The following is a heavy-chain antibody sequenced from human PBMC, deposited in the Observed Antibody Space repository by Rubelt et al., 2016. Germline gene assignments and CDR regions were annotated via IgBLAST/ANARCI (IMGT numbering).Heavy chain of an antibody. CDR1: GGSFSGYY. Sequence: QVQPQQWGAGLLKPSETLSLTCAVYGGSFSGYYWSWIRQPPGKGLEWIGEINHSGSTNYNPSLKSRVTISVATSKNRFSLKLSSVTAADTAVYYCARGRRGSSSWLGRDYYGMDVWGQGTTVTVSS. CDR2: INHSGST. D-gene: IGHD6-13*01. J-gene: IGHJ6*02. CDR3: ARGRRGSSSWLGRDYYGMDV. V-gene: IGHV4-34*02.